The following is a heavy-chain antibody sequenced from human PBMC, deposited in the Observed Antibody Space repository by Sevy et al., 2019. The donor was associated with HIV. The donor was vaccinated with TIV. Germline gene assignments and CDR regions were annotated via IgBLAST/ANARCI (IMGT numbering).Heavy chain of an antibody. CDR3: ARGPNIAARLEYYYYGMDI. D-gene: IGHD6-6*01. Sequence: GESLKISCAASGFTFSSYWMHWVRQAPGKGLVWVSRINSEGSSTNYADSVKGRFTISRDNAKNTLYLQMNSLRAEDTAVYYCARGPNIAARLEYYYYGMDIWGQGTTVTVSS. J-gene: IGHJ6*01. CDR2: INSEGSST. CDR1: GFTFSSYW. V-gene: IGHV3-74*01.